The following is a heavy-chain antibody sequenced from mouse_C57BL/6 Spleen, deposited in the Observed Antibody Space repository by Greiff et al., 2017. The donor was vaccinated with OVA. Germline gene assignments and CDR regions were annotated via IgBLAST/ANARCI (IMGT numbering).Heavy chain of an antibody. Sequence: QVQLQQSGPELVKPGASVTLSCKASGYTFTSYDINWVKQRPGQGLEWIGWIYPRDGSTKYNAQFKGKATLTVDTSSSTAYMEINRLTSEDSAVYFCARDNEEWCAYWGQGTLVTVSA. J-gene: IGHJ3*01. CDR3: ARDNEEWCAY. V-gene: IGHV1-85*01. CDR2: IYPRDGST. D-gene: IGHD1-3*01. CDR1: GYTFTSYD.